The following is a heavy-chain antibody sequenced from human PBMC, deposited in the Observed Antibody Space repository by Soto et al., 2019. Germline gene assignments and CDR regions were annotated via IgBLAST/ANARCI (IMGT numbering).Heavy chain of an antibody. CDR1: GYTFTSYD. V-gene: IGHV1-8*01. D-gene: IGHD3-3*02. CDR2: MNPNNGNT. J-gene: IGHJ6*02. Sequence: ASVKVSCKASGYTFTSYDINWVRQATGKGLEWMGGMNPNNGNTVYAQKFQGRVTMTGNTSTDTAYMELSSLRSEDTAVYYCATVASKAGYGMDVWGQGTTVTSP. CDR3: ATVASKAGYGMDV.